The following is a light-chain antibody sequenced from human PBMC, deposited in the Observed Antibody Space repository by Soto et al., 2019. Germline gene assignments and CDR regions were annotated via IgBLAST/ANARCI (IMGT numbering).Light chain of an antibody. V-gene: IGKV3-20*01. J-gene: IGKJ1*01. Sequence: EIVMTHSPATLSVSPGERATLSCRASQSIGSDLAWYQQKPGQAPRLLIYGASNRATGIPDRFNGSGSGTDFTLTISRLEPEDFAVYYCQQYGSSGTFGQGTKVDI. CDR3: QQYGSSGT. CDR1: QSIGSD. CDR2: GAS.